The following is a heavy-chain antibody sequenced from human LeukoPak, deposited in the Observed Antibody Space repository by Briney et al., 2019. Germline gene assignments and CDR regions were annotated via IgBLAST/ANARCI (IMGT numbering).Heavy chain of an antibody. J-gene: IGHJ4*02. D-gene: IGHD5-24*01. CDR3: AGIVYNYASAPFY. V-gene: IGHV4-4*07. CDR2: IYSSGRTYSSGST. CDR1: GGSISTYY. Sequence: PSETLSLTCNVSGGSISTYYWSWIRQPAGKGLEWIGRIYSSGRTYSSGSTDYNPSLMSRVNMSVDTPKTQFSRKWTSVPAKDTAVDYLAGIVYNYASAPFYWGQGTLGTVSS.